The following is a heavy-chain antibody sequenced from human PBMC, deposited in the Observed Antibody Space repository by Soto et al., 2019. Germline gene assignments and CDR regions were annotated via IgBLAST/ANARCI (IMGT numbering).Heavy chain of an antibody. D-gene: IGHD2-2*01. J-gene: IGHJ1*01. Sequence: LRLSCAASGFTFSSYSMNWVRQAPGKGLEWVSSISSSSSYIYYADSVKGRFTISRDNAKNSLYLQMNSLRAEDTAVYYCARDTDIVVVPAYFQHWGQGTLVTVSS. CDR1: GFTFSSYS. CDR2: ISSSSSYI. CDR3: ARDTDIVVVPAYFQH. V-gene: IGHV3-21*01.